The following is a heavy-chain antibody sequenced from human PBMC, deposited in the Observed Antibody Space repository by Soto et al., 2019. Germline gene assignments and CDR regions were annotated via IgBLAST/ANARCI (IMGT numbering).Heavy chain of an antibody. Sequence: QVQLVQSGAEVKKPGASVKVSCKASGYTFTSYDINWVRQATGQGLEWMGWMNPNSGNTGYAQKFQGRVTMTRNTSISTAYMELSSLRSEDTAVYYCERVGVRIAVAGTNNWFDPWGQGTLVTVSS. CDR2: MNPNSGNT. CDR3: ERVGVRIAVAGTNNWFDP. D-gene: IGHD6-19*01. V-gene: IGHV1-8*01. J-gene: IGHJ5*02. CDR1: GYTFTSYD.